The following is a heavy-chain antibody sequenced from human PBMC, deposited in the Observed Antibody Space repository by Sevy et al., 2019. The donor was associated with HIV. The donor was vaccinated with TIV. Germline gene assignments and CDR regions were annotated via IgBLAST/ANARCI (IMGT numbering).Heavy chain of an antibody. CDR1: GFSFSYYG. D-gene: IGHD1-26*01. Sequence: GGSLRLSCIGSGFSFSYYGIHWVRQSPGKGLDWVALISHDGINEYYAHSVKGRFTISRDNSKNTVYLEMNSLRNEETAIYFCANAYSGSYSHSYLYALDVWGQGTTVTVSS. CDR2: ISHDGINE. CDR3: ANAYSGSYSHSYLYALDV. V-gene: IGHV3-30*18. J-gene: IGHJ6*02.